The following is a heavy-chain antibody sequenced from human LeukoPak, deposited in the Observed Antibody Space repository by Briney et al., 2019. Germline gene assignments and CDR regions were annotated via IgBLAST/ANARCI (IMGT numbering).Heavy chain of an antibody. V-gene: IGHV3-53*01. CDR1: GFTVSSNY. D-gene: IGHD3-10*01. CDR3: AASRSGVDY. CDR2: LYSGENT. Sequence: PGGSLRLSCAASGFTVSSNYMSCVRQAPGKGMEWVSVLYSGENTYYADAVKGRFTISRDNSKDTLYLQMNSLRHEDTAVYYCAASRSGVDYWGQGTLVTVSS. J-gene: IGHJ4*02.